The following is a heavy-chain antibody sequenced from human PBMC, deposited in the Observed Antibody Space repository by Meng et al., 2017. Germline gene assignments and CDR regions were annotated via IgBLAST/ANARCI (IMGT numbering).Heavy chain of an antibody. CDR1: GYSISSGYY. D-gene: IGHD4-23*01. CDR3: ARDESYGGNSLDY. Sequence: LRLSCAVSGYSISSGYYWGWIRQPPGKGLEWIGSIYHSGSTYYNPSLKSRVTISVDTSKNQFSLKLSSVTAADTAVYYCARDESYGGNSLDYWGQGTLVTVSS. CDR2: IYHSGST. V-gene: IGHV4-38-2*02. J-gene: IGHJ4*02.